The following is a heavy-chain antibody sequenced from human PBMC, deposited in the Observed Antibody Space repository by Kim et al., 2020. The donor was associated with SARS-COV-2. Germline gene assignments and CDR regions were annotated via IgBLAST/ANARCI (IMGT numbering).Heavy chain of an antibody. Sequence: GGSLRLSCAVSGFSFSTYAMGWVRQAPGKGLEWVSVIGRTGCDTDYADSVKGRFTISRDNSKNTLYLQMNSLTVEDTAEYYCGSRLPHSGIDLWGQGTTVTVSS. CDR1: GFSFSTYA. D-gene: IGHD4-17*01. J-gene: IGHJ6*01. CDR3: GSRLPHSGIDL. V-gene: IGHV3-23*01. CDR2: IGRTGCDT.